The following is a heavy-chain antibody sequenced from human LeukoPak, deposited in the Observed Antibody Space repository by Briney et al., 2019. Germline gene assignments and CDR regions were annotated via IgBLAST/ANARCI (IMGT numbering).Heavy chain of an antibody. CDR2: ISISSSTI. D-gene: IGHD2-15*01. J-gene: IGHJ4*02. Sequence: GGFLRLSCAASGFTFSSFSMNWVRQAPGKGLEWVSYISISSSTIFYADSVKGRFTISRDNAKNSLYLQMNSLRAEDTAVYYCARVHGGYPFDYWGQGTLVTVSS. CDR1: GFTFSSFS. V-gene: IGHV3-48*01. CDR3: ARVHGGYPFDY.